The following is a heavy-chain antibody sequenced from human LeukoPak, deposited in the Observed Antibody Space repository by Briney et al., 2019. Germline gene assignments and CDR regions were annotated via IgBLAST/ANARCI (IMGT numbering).Heavy chain of an antibody. Sequence: GGSLRLSCAASGFTFSSYSMNWVRQAPGKGLEWVAVISYDGSNKYYADSVKGRFTISRDNSKNTLYLQMNSLRAEDTAVYYCARDHSSSRLINDYFDYWGQGTLVTVSS. J-gene: IGHJ4*02. CDR3: ARDHSSSRLINDYFDY. D-gene: IGHD6-13*01. CDR1: GFTFSSYS. V-gene: IGHV3-30*03. CDR2: ISYDGSNK.